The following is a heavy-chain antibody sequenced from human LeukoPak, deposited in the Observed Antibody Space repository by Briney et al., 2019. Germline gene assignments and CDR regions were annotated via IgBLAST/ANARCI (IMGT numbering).Heavy chain of an antibody. CDR3: ARAFGKKYGGNFYYYYMDV. CDR1: GFTFSSYS. CDR2: ISSSSYI. D-gene: IGHD4-23*01. V-gene: IGHV3-21*01. Sequence: GGSLRLSCAASGFTFSSYSMNWVRQAPGKGLEWVSSISSSSYIYYADSVKGRFTISRDNAKNLLYLQMSSLRAEDTAVYYCARAFGKKYGGNFYYYYMDVWGKGTTVTVSS. J-gene: IGHJ6*03.